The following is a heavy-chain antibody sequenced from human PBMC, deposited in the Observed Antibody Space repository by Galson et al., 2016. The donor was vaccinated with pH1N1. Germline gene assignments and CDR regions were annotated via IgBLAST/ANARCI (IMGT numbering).Heavy chain of an antibody. CDR3: VRKIGGDSSY. CDR2: INQGGSER. CDR1: GFTLSNFW. D-gene: IGHD2-21*02. V-gene: IGHV3-7*03. J-gene: IGHJ4*02. Sequence: LSCAASGFTLSNFWMSWVRQAPGKGLEWVANINQGGSERHYVDSVKGRFTISRDNAKNSMYLQMNSLRAEDTAVYYCVRKIGGDSSYWGQGVLVTVSS.